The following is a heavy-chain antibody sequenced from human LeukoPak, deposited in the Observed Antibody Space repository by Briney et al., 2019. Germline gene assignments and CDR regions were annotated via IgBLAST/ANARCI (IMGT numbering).Heavy chain of an antibody. CDR1: GGSISSGDYY. Sequence: PSQTLSLTCTVSGGSISSGDYYWSWIRQPPGKGLEWIGYLYYSGSPYYNLSPKSRVTISVDTSKNPFSLKLSSVTAADTAVYYCASTGLLEDYWGQGTLVTVSS. CDR3: ASTGLLEDY. V-gene: IGHV4-30-4*08. J-gene: IGHJ4*02. CDR2: LYYSGSP. D-gene: IGHD3-9*01.